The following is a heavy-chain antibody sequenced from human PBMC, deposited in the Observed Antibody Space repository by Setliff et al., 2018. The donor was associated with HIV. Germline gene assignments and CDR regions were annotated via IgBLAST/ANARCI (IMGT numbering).Heavy chain of an antibody. V-gene: IGHV4-61*09. Sequence: SETLSLTCTVSGGSISSETFSWSWIRQPAGMRLEWIGHISTSGTTNYNPSLKSRVTISADTSKSQFSLKLTSVTAADTAAYFCARVSTDYVWGSFLSSGPYYFDFWGQGALVTVSS. CDR1: GGSISSETFS. J-gene: IGHJ4*02. D-gene: IGHD3-16*01. CDR3: ARVSTDYVWGSFLSSGPYYFDF. CDR2: ISTSGTT.